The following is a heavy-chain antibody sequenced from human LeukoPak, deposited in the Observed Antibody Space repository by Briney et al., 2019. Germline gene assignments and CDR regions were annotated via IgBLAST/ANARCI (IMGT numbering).Heavy chain of an antibody. CDR2: INPNSGGT. CDR1: GYTFTSYG. Sequence: ASVKVSCKASGYTFTSYGISWVRQAPGQGLEWMGWINPNSGGTNYAQKFQGRVTMTRDTSISTAYMELSRLRSDDTAVYYCAREDQLGEKDYSSNQYNWFDPWGQGTLVTVSS. CDR3: AREDQLGEKDYSSNQYNWFDP. V-gene: IGHV1-2*02. D-gene: IGHD6-13*01. J-gene: IGHJ5*02.